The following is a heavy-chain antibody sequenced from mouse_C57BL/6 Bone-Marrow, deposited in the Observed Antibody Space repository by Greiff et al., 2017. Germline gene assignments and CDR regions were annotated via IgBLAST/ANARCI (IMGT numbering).Heavy chain of an antibody. CDR1: GYTFTSYW. Sequence: VQLQQPGAELVKPGASVKLSCKASGYTFTSYWMHWVKQRPGQGLEWIGVIHPNSGSTNYNEKFKSKATLTVDKSSSTAYMQLSSLTSEDSAVYYCARKGCLYAVDYWGQGTSVTVSS. CDR2: IHPNSGST. CDR3: ARKGCLYAVDY. V-gene: IGHV1-64*01. J-gene: IGHJ4*01.